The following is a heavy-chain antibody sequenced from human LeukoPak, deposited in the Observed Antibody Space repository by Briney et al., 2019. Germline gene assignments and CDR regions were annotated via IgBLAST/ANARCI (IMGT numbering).Heavy chain of an antibody. CDR1: GFTVSSNY. CDR3: ALATIFGAYYYYYYMDV. CDR2: IYSGGST. J-gene: IGHJ6*03. V-gene: IGHV3-53*01. Sequence: GGSQRLSCAASGFTVSSNYMSWVRHAPGKGLEWGSVIYSGGSTYYADSVKGRFTISRDNSKHTLYLQMNSLRAEDTAVYYCALATIFGAYYYYYYMDVWGKGTTVTVS. D-gene: IGHD5-12*01.